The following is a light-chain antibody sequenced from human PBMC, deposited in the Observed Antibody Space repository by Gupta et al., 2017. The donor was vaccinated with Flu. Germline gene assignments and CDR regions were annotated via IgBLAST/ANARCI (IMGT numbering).Light chain of an antibody. Sequence: QSVLTQQPPASGTPGQRVTIACSGSSSNIGGRTVNWYQQLPGSAPKVLIYSHDQRPSGVPDRFSASKSGTSTSLTISGLQFEDEADYYCATWDDSLDGWVFGGGTKLTVL. J-gene: IGLJ3*02. CDR1: SSNIGGRT. CDR2: SHD. CDR3: ATWDDSLDGWV. V-gene: IGLV1-44*01.